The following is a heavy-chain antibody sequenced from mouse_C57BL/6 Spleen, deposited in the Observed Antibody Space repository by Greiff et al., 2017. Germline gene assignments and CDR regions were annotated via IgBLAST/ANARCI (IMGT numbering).Heavy chain of an antibody. CDR1: GYSITSGYY. Sequence: DVKLQASGPGLVKPSQSLSLTCSVTGYSITSGYYWNWIRQFPGNKLEWMGYISYDGSNNYNPSLKNRISITRDTSKNQFFLKLNSVTTEDTATYYCAYYYEGFAYWGQGTLVTVSA. V-gene: IGHV3-6*01. J-gene: IGHJ3*01. CDR2: ISYDGSN. CDR3: AYYYEGFAY. D-gene: IGHD1-1*01.